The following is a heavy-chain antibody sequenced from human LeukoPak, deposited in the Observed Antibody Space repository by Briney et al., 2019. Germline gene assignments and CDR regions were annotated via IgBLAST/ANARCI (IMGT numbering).Heavy chain of an antibody. CDR1: GYTFTNYY. J-gene: IGHJ4*02. Sequence: PGASVKISCKASGYTFTNYYIHWVRQAPGQGLERVGLINPNGGSTGYAQRFQGRVTVTTDTSTSTVYMELNSLGSEDTAVYYCARERRAWGEDFWGQGTLVTVSS. CDR2: INPNGGST. V-gene: IGHV1-46*01. CDR3: ARERRAWGEDF. D-gene: IGHD3-16*01.